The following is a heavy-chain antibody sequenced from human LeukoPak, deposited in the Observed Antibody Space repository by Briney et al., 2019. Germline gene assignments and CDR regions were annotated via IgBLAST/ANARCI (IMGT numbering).Heavy chain of an antibody. D-gene: IGHD3-22*01. V-gene: IGHV1-24*01. Sequence: ASVKVSCKVSGYTLTELSMQWVRQAPGKGLEWMGGVDPEDGETIYAQKFQGRVTMPEDTSTDTAYMELSSLTSEDTAVYYCATGDYYDSSGYRWGQGTLVTVSS. CDR2: VDPEDGET. J-gene: IGHJ5*02. CDR1: GYTLTELS. CDR3: ATGDYYDSSGYR.